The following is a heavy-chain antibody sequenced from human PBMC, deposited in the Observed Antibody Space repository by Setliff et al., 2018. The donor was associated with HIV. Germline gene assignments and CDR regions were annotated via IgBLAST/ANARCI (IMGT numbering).Heavy chain of an antibody. J-gene: IGHJ3*02. CDR3: ARHQVIPTVIGAFDI. V-gene: IGHV1-8*01. CDR2: MNPNSGVS. Sequence: ASVKVSCKPPGHTFTNYDIHWMRRAPGQGLEWMGWMNPNSGVSGYALKFHDRVTMTRDTSITTLYMELSSLTSEDTAVYYCARHQVIPTVIGAFDIWGQGTVVTVSS. D-gene: IGHD3-16*02. CDR1: GHTFTNYD.